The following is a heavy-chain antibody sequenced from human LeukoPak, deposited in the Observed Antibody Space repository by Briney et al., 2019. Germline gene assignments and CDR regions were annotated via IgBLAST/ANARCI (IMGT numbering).Heavy chain of an antibody. J-gene: IGHJ4*02. CDR3: TRLDFWSGYAVY. CDR2: IRSKDYGGTT. D-gene: IGHD3-3*01. Sequence: GGSLRLSCTASGFTFGDYAVSWVRQAPGKGLEWVGFIRSKDYGGTTEFAASVKGRFTLSRDDSKSIAYLQMNSLITEDTAVYYCTRLDFWSGYAVYWGQGTLVTVSS. CDR1: GFTFGDYA. V-gene: IGHV3-49*04.